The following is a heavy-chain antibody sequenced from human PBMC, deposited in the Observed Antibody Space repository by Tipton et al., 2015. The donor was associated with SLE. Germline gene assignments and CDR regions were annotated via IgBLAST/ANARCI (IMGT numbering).Heavy chain of an antibody. CDR3: ARATAAAGEAFDY. D-gene: IGHD6-13*01. J-gene: IGHJ4*02. V-gene: IGHV1-3*01. Sequence: QSGPEVKKPGASVKVSCKASGYTFTSYAMHWVRQAPGQRLEWMGWINAGNGNTKYSQKFQGRVTITRDTSASTAYMELSSLRSEDTAVYYCARATAAAGEAFDYWGQGTLVTVSS. CDR2: INAGNGNT. CDR1: GYTFTSYA.